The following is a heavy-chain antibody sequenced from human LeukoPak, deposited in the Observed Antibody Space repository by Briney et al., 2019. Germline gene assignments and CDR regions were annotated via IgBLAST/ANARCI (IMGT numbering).Heavy chain of an antibody. D-gene: IGHD3-22*01. CDR2: IWHDGSYK. V-gene: IGHV3-33*01. CDR3: ARYSDYYDSSAYSFRGGLHYDF. J-gene: IGHJ4*02. CDR1: GLTFSNYN. Sequence: GGPLRLSCGASGLTFSNYNMHWVRQAPGKGLEWVAVIWHDGSYKYYVDPVKGRFTISRDNSKNTVYLQMNSLGAEDTAVYLCARYSDYYDSSAYSFRGGLHYDFWGRGTLVTVS.